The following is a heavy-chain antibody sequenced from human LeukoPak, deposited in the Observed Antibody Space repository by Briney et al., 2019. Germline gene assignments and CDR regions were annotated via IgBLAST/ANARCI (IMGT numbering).Heavy chain of an antibody. V-gene: IGHV4-34*01. CDR1: GGSFSGYY. D-gene: IGHD3-9*01. J-gene: IGHJ4*02. CDR3: ASGHVLRYFDWLLSPLDY. CDR2: INHSGST. Sequence: SETLSLTCAVCGGSFSGYYWSWIRQPPGKGLEWIGEINHSGSTNYNPSLKSRVTISVDTSKNQFSLKLSSVTAADTAVYYCASGHVLRYFDWLLSPLDYWGQGTLVTVSS.